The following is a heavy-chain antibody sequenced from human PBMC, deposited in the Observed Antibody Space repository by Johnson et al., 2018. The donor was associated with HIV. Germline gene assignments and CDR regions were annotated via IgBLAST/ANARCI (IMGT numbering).Heavy chain of an antibody. CDR2: ISYDGGNK. V-gene: IGHV3-33*05. J-gene: IGHJ3*02. D-gene: IGHD2-2*01. CDR1: GFTFSSYG. Sequence: QVQLVESGGGVVQPGGSLRLSCAASGFTFSSYGMHWVRQAPGQGLEWVAVISYDGGNKYYADSLNGRFIISRDNSKNTLYLQMNSLRADDTAMYYCAKADTMAGDAFDIWGQGTMVTASS. CDR3: AKADTMAGDAFDI.